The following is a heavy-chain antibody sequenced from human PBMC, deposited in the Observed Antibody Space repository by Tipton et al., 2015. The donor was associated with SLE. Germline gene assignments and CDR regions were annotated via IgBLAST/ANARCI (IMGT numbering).Heavy chain of an antibody. CDR2: IQSDGSNT. D-gene: IGHD2-2*01. V-gene: IGHV3-30*02. J-gene: IGHJ4*02. CDR3: ARGIDPTSSRISGF. CDR1: GFTLSSFG. Sequence: SLRLSCAASGFTLSSFGMHWVRQGPGKGLEWVAFIQSDGSNTYYADSVKGRFTISRDTSTNTLFLQMESLRAEDTALYYCARGIDPTSSRISGFWGQGTLLSVSS.